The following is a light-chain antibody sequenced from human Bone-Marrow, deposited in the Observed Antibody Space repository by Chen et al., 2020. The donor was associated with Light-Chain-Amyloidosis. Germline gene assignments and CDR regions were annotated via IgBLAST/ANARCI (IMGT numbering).Light chain of an antibody. CDR3: QVWDRSSDRPV. J-gene: IGLJ3*02. CDR2: DDS. V-gene: IGLV3-21*02. CDR1: NIGSTS. Sequence: SYVLTQPSSVSVAPGQTATIACGGNNIGSTSVHWYQQTPGQAPLLVVYDDSDRPSGIPERLSGSNSGNTATLTISRVEAGDEADYYFQVWDRSSDRPVFGGGPKLSVL.